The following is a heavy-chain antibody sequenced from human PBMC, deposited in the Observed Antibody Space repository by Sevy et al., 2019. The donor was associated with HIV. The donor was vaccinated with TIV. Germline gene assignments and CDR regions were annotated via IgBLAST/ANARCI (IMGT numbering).Heavy chain of an antibody. D-gene: IGHD2-15*01. CDR2: INPNSGGT. Sequence: ASVKVSCKASGYTFTGYYMHWVRQAPGQGLEWMGWINPNSGGTNYAQKFQGRVTMTRDTSISTAYMELSRLRSDDTAVCYCAKERVYCSGGSCKPGGWFDPWGQGTLVTVSS. V-gene: IGHV1-2*02. CDR3: AKERVYCSGGSCKPGGWFDP. J-gene: IGHJ5*02. CDR1: GYTFTGYY.